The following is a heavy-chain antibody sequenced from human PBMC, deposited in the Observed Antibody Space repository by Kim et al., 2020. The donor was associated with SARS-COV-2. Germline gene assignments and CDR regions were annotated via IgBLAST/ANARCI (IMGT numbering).Heavy chain of an antibody. J-gene: IGHJ4*02. D-gene: IGHD2-2*01. CDR2: TSGSGGST. V-gene: IGHV3-23*01. CDR3: AKDLFAWVVPAADVSPFDY. Sequence: GGSLRLSCAASGFTFSSYAMSWVRQAPGKGLEWVSATSGSGGSTYYADSVKGRFTISRDNSKNTLYLQMNSLRAEDTAVYYCAKDLFAWVVPAADVSPFDYWGQGTLVTVSS. CDR1: GFTFSSYA.